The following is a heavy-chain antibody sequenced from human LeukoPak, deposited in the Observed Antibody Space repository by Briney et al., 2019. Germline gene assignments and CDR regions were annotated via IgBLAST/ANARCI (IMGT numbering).Heavy chain of an antibody. D-gene: IGHD3-10*02. CDR2: ISDVGSHT. Sequence: GGSLRLSCAASGFTFSSYWMHWVRQAPGKGLVWVSRISDVGSHTFYADSVKGRFTISRDNAKNSLYLQMNSLRAEDAAVYYCAELGITMIGGVWGKGTAVTISS. V-gene: IGHV3-74*01. CDR1: GFTFSSYW. J-gene: IGHJ6*04. CDR3: AELGITMIGGV.